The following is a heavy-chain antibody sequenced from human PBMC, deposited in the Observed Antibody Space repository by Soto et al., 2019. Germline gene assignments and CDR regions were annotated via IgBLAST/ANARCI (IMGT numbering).Heavy chain of an antibody. CDR3: ARDGVLSPSDY. J-gene: IGHJ4*02. CDR1: GFTFSSYS. V-gene: IGHV3-21*01. Sequence: GGSLRLSCAASGFTFSSYSMNWVRQAPGKGLEWVSSISSSSSYIYYADSVKGRFTISRDNAKNSLYLQMNSLRAEDTAVYYCARDGVLSPSDYWGQGTLVTISS. D-gene: IGHD2-8*01. CDR2: ISSSSSYI.